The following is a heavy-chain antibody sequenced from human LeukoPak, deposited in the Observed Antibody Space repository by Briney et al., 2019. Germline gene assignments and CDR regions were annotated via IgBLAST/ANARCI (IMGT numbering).Heavy chain of an antibody. Sequence: GGSLRLSCAASGFTFSNYAMHWVRQAPGKGLEWVAVISYDGSNKYYADSVKGRFTISRDNSKNTLYLQMNSLRAEDTAVYYCARKEGGFGEILDYWGQGTLVTVSS. J-gene: IGHJ4*02. CDR1: GFTFSNYA. CDR3: ARKEGGFGEILDY. D-gene: IGHD3-10*01. V-gene: IGHV3-30*04. CDR2: ISYDGSNK.